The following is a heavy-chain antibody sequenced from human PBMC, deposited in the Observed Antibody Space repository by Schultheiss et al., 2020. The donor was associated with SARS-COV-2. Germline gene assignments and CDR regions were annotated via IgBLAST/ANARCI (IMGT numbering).Heavy chain of an antibody. Sequence: ASVKVSCKASGYTFTSYGISWVRQAPGQGLELMGWISAYNGNTNYAQKFQGRVTMTRDTSISTAYMELSRLRSDDTAVYYCAAEGGSYIFYYYGMDVWGQGTTVTVSS. J-gene: IGHJ6*02. D-gene: IGHD1-26*01. CDR2: ISAYNGNT. V-gene: IGHV1-18*01. CDR1: GYTFTSYG. CDR3: AAEGGSYIFYYYGMDV.